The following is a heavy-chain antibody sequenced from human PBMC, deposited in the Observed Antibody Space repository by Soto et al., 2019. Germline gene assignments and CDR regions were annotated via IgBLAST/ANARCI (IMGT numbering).Heavy chain of an antibody. D-gene: IGHD2-8*01. CDR1: GYTFTGYY. V-gene: IGHV1-2*02. Sequence: ASVKVSRKAPGYTFTGYYMHWVRQAPGQGLEWMAWISPNSGDSKYAQKFQDRVTVTRDTSISTAYMEMSRLRSYDTAPYHCPSGVGYCTGTCCHDYSALDVWGEGTTVAFSS. CDR3: PSGVGYCTGTCCHDYSALDV. J-gene: IGHJ6*04. CDR2: ISPNSGDS.